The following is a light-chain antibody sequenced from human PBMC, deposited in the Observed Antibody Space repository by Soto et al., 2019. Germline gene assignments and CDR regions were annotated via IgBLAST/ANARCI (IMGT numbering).Light chain of an antibody. CDR3: ATWDDSPSGRSWV. V-gene: IGLV1-47*01. J-gene: IGLJ3*02. Sequence: QYVLTQSPSASGTPGQRVSISCSGSSSNIGSNNVYWYQHFPGSAPRFLIYPNSPRPSGVPDRFSASKSGTSASLVISGLRPEDEATYYCATWDDSPSGRSWVLGGGTKLTVL. CDR1: SSNIGSNN. CDR2: PNS.